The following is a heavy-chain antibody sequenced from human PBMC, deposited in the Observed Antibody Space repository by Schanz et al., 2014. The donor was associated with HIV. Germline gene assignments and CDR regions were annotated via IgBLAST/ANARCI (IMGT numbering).Heavy chain of an antibody. CDR3: ARSPSYGMDV. CDR2: ISSSSTTR. Sequence: EVQLVESGGGLVKPGGSLKLSCGASGFTFSTYRMNWVRQAPGKGLEWVSYISSSSTTRHYADSVKGRFTISRDNAKNSLSLQMNSLRDEDTAVYYCARSPSYGMDVWGQGTTVTVSS. J-gene: IGHJ6*02. V-gene: IGHV3-48*02. CDR1: GFTFSTYR.